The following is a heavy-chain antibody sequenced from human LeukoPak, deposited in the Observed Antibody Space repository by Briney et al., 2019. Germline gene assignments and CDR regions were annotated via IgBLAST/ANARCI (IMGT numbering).Heavy chain of an antibody. CDR2: IRGSVGGT. V-gene: IGHV3-23*01. CDR3: AKAGRFGSGTHGIYYYYMDV. J-gene: IGHJ6*03. D-gene: IGHD3-10*01. Sequence: GGSLRLSCVVSGFTFSTYAMTWVRQAPGRGLEWVSSIRGSVGGTYYADSVRGRFTISRDNSKNTLYLQMNSLRAEDTAVYYCAKAGRFGSGTHGIYYYYMDVWGKGTTVTVSS. CDR1: GFTFSTYA.